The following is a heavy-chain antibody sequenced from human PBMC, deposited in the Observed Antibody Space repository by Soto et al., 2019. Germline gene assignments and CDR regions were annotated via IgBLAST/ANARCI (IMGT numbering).Heavy chain of an antibody. CDR2: MNAYTVNT. Sequence: QVQLVQSGAEVKEPGASVKVSCKASGYTFPTYDIYWLRQATGQGLEWMGWMNAYTVNTGYAQKFQDRVTVNRNTSISTVYKEMSGPRLDDTAVYYCARRQERSGPTYFDYWGQGSQVAVSS. CDR1: GYTFPTYD. CDR3: ARRQERSGPTYFDY. V-gene: IGHV1-8*01. J-gene: IGHJ4*02.